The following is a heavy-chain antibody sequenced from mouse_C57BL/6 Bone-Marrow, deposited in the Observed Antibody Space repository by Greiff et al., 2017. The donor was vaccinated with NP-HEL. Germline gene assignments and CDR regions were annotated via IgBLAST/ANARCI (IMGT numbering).Heavy chain of an antibody. CDR3: AREAGESYFDY. CDR1: GYAFSSSW. Sequence: VKLVESGPELVKPGASVKISCKASGYAFSSSWMNWVKQRPGKGLEWIGRIYPGDGDTNYNGKFKGKATLTADKSSSTAYMQLSSLTSEDSAVYFCAREAGESYFDYWGQGTTLTVSS. J-gene: IGHJ2*01. V-gene: IGHV1-82*01. CDR2: IYPGDGDT. D-gene: IGHD3-2*02.